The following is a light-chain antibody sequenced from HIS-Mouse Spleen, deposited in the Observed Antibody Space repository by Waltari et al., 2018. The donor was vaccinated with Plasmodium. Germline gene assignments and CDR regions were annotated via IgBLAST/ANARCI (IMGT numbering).Light chain of an antibody. CDR2: SAS. Sequence: IQMTQYTSSLSASVLDSVTIACRASQCIRNFLNWYQQKPGKAPKFLIYSASTLQSGVPSRFSGSGSGTDFTLTISSLQPEDFATYYCKQSYSTWTFGQGTKVEIK. V-gene: IGKV1-39*01. CDR3: KQSYSTWT. J-gene: IGKJ1*01. CDR1: QCIRNF.